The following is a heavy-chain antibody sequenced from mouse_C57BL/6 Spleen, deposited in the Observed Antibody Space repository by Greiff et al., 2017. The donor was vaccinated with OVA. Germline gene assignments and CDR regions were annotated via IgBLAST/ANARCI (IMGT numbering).Heavy chain of an antibody. CDR3: ARGYDYDRDRIYYAMDY. J-gene: IGHJ4*01. V-gene: IGHV8-8*01. Sequence: QVTLKVSGPGILQPSQTLSLTCSFSGFSLSTFGMGVGWIRQPSGQGLEWLAHIWWDDDKYYNPALKSRLTISKDTSKNQVFLQIANVDTADTATYYCARGYDYDRDRIYYAMDYWGQGTSVTVSS. CDR2: IWWDDDK. CDR1: GFSLSTFGMG. D-gene: IGHD2-4*01.